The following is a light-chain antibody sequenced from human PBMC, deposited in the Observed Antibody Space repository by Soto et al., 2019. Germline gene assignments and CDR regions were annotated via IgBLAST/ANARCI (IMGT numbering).Light chain of an antibody. CDR1: SSDVGGYNF. V-gene: IGLV2-14*01. CDR2: EVT. J-gene: IGLJ2*01. Sequence: QSVLTQPASVSGSPGQSITISCTGTSSDVGGYNFVSWYQQHPGKAPKLMIYEVTNRPSGVSSRFSGSKAGNSASLTISGVQAEDEADYYCSSYTSSFTLVFGGGTKLTVL. CDR3: SSYTSSFTLV.